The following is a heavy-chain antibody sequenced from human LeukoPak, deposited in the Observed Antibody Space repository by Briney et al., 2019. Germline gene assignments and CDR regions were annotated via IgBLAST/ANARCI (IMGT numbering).Heavy chain of an antibody. J-gene: IGHJ4*01. V-gene: IGHV3-7*01. CDR3: ARDGTAAGLYFDL. Sequence: PGGSLRLSCAVSGFTFSSYWMNWVRQAPGKGLEWVASIRQDGGEKSYVDSVKGRFTISRDNTKNSLYLQMSSLRAEVTAVYYCARDGTAAGLYFDLWGQGTLVTVSS. D-gene: IGHD6-13*01. CDR2: IRQDGGEK. CDR1: GFTFSSYW.